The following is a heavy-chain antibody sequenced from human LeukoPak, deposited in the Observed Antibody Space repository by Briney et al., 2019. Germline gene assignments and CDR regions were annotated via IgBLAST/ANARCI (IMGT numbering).Heavy chain of an antibody. D-gene: IGHD1-26*01. J-gene: IGHJ4*02. CDR3: AREPSGTLDY. CDR1: GGSISSSSYY. CDR2: IYYSGST. V-gene: IGHV4-39*07. Sequence: SETLSLTCTVSGGSISSSSYYWGWIRQPPGKGLEWIGSIYYSGSTYYNPFLKSRVTISVDTSKNQFSLKLCSVTAADTAVYYCAREPSGTLDYWGQGTLVTVSS.